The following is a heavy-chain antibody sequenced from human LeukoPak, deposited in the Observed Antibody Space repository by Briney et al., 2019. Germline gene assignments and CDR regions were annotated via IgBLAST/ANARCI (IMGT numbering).Heavy chain of an antibody. CDR2: ITYDGSNK. V-gene: IGHV3-30*04. Sequence: GGSLRLSCAASGFTFSSYAMHWVRQAPGKGLEWVAVITYDGSNKYYADSVKGRFTISRDNSKNTLYLQMNSLRAEDTAVYYCARANVVVPAAIDYGGQGTLVTVSS. CDR1: GFTFSSYA. CDR3: ARANVVVPAAIDY. D-gene: IGHD2-2*01. J-gene: IGHJ4*02.